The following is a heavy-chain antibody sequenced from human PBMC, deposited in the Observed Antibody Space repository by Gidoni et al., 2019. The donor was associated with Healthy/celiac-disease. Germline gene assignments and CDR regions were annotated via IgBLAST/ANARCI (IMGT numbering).Heavy chain of an antibody. Sequence: EVQLVESGGGLVQPGRSLRLSCSASGFTFDDYAMHWVRQAPGKGLEWGSGISWNSGSIGYADSVKGRFTISRDNAKNSLYLQMNSLRAEDTALYYCAKDMGNCSGGSCYYFDYWGQGTLVTVSS. CDR3: AKDMGNCSGGSCYYFDY. CDR2: ISWNSGSI. V-gene: IGHV3-9*01. D-gene: IGHD2-15*01. J-gene: IGHJ4*02. CDR1: GFTFDDYA.